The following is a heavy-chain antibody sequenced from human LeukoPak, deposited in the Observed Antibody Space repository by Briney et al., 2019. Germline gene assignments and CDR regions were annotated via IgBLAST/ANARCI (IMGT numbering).Heavy chain of an antibody. Sequence: SETLSLTCSVSGGSISGSADYWDWIRQPPGKGLEWIGSMYYSGTTYYNPSLNSRVTISVDTSKSQFSLKRTSVTAADTAFYFCAAGGGIAVSHIWGQGTLVTVSS. V-gene: IGHV4-39*01. D-gene: IGHD6-19*01. CDR1: GGSISGSADY. J-gene: IGHJ4*02. CDR2: MYYSGTT. CDR3: AAGGGIAVSHI.